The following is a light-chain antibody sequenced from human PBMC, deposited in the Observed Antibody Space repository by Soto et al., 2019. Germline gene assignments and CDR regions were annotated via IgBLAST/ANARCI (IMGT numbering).Light chain of an antibody. CDR2: DVT. Sequence: QSVLTQPASVSGSPGQSIAISCTGTSSDVGGFNYVYWYQQHPGKAPKLLIYDVTSRPSGVSDRFSGSKSANTASLTISGLQAEDEADYYCASYTTSSTYVFGTGTKLTVL. V-gene: IGLV2-14*03. J-gene: IGLJ1*01. CDR1: SSDVGGFNY. CDR3: ASYTTSSTYV.